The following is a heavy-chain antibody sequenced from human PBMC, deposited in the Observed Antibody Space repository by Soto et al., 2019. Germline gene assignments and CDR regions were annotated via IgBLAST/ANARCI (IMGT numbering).Heavy chain of an antibody. CDR2: ISGSGGST. Sequence: PGGSLRLSCAASGFTFSSYAMSWVRQAPGKGLEWVSGISGSGGSTSYAQKFQGRVTMTRDTSTSTVYMELSSLRSEDTAVYYCARVRGGYSYGYIDYWGQGTLVTVSS. V-gene: IGHV3-23*01. D-gene: IGHD5-18*01. CDR3: ARVRGGYSYGYIDY. CDR1: GFTFSSYA. J-gene: IGHJ4*02.